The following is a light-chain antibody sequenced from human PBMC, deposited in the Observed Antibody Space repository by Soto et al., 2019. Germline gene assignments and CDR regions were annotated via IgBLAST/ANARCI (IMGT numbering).Light chain of an antibody. CDR2: RNY. CDR1: SSNIGSNH. CDR3: GAWYDSLSGWV. Sequence: QSVLTQPPSASETPGQRVTISCSGSSSNIGSNHVYWYQHLPGTAPKLLIYRNYLRPSGVPDRFSASKSATSASLAISGLLSDDEADYYCGAWYDSLSGWVFGGGTKVTVL. V-gene: IGLV1-47*01. J-gene: IGLJ3*02.